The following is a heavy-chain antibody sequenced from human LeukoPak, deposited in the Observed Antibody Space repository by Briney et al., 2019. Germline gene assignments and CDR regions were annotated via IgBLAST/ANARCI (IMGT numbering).Heavy chain of an antibody. CDR1: GGAFSSYA. J-gene: IGHJ3*02. D-gene: IGHD2-2*03. CDR3: ARVDKDAFDI. Sequence: SVKVSCKASGGAFSSYAISWVRQAPGQGLEWMGRIIPILGIANYAQKFQGRVTITADKSPSTAYMELSSLRSGDTAVYYYARVDKDAFDIWGQGTMVTVSS. CDR2: IIPILGIA. V-gene: IGHV1-69*04.